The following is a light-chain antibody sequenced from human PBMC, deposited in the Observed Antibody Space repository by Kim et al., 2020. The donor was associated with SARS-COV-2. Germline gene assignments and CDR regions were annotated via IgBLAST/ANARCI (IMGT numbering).Light chain of an antibody. CDR2: GAS. Sequence: EIVLTQSPGTLSLSPGERATLSCRASQSVSSSYLDWCQQKPGQAPRLLIHGASSRATGIPDRFSGSGSGTDFSLTISRLEPEDFAVYYCQQYGSSPRTFGQGTKLKI. J-gene: IGKJ2*01. CDR1: QSVSSSY. CDR3: QQYGSSPRT. V-gene: IGKV3-20*01.